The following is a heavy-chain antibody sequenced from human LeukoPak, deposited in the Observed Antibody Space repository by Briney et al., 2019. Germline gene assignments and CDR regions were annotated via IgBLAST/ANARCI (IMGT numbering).Heavy chain of an antibody. V-gene: IGHV3-23*01. CDR3: AKDLRTYGSGIYRLPTVIFDY. CDR1: GFTFSNYA. Sequence: GGSLRLSCAASGFTFSNYAMSWVRQAPGKGLEWVSSIIGSGGDTYYADSVKGRFTISRDNSKNTLYLQMNSLRAEYTAVYYCAKDLRTYGSGIYRLPTVIFDYWGQGTLVTVSS. CDR2: IIGSGGDT. D-gene: IGHD3-10*01. J-gene: IGHJ4*02.